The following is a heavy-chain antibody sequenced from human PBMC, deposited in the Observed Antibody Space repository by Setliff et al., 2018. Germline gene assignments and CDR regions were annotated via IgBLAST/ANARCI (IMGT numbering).Heavy chain of an antibody. D-gene: IGHD3-10*01. J-gene: IGHJ5*02. CDR3: VRLLDSDL. Sequence: PGGSLRLSCAASGFTFSNFWLHWVRQAPGKGLEWISRISGDASEIYYANSVTGRFTISGDNAKNTVYLQMNNLRAEDTAVYFCVRLLDSDLWGQGTPVTVSS. CDR1: GFTFSNFW. V-gene: IGHV3-74*01. CDR2: ISGDASEI.